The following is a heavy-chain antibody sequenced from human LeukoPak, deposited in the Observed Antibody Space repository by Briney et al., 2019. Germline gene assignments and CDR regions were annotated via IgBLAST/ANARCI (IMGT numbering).Heavy chain of an antibody. V-gene: IGHV4-34*01. CDR2: INHSGST. CDR3: ARVKYCSGGSCYKNGYYYYYYMDV. J-gene: IGHJ6*03. D-gene: IGHD2-15*01. Sequence: KPSETLSLTCAVYGGSFSGYYWSWIRQPPGKGLEWIGEINHSGSTNYNLSLKSRVTISVDTSKNQFSLKLSSVTAADTAVYYCARVKYCSGGSCYKNGYYYYYYMDVWGKGTTVTVSS. CDR1: GGSFSGYY.